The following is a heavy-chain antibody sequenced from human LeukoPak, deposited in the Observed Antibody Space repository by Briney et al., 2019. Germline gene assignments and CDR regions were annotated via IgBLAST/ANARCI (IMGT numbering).Heavy chain of an antibody. Sequence: GGSLRLSCAASGFTFSSYSMNWVRQAPGKGLEWVSSISSSSSYIYYADSVKGRFTISRDNAKNSLYLQMNSLRAEDTAVYYCARDSQYSSSWYEGRGWFDPWGQGTLVTVSS. CDR3: ARDSQYSSSWYEGRGWFDP. V-gene: IGHV3-21*01. CDR1: GFTFSSYS. J-gene: IGHJ5*02. D-gene: IGHD6-13*01. CDR2: ISSSSSYI.